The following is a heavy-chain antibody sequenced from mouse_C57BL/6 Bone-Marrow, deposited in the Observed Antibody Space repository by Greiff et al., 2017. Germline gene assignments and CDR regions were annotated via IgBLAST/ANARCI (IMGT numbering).Heavy chain of an antibody. Sequence: QVQLKESGAELMKPGASVKLSCKATGYTFTGYWIEWVKQRPGHGLEWIGEILPGRGSTNYNEKFKGKATFTADTSSNTAYMQLSSLTTEDSAIYYCASEGGYYGSSWPYWGQGTLVTVSA. J-gene: IGHJ3*01. D-gene: IGHD1-1*01. CDR2: ILPGRGST. V-gene: IGHV1-9*01. CDR1: GYTFTGYW. CDR3: ASEGGYYGSSWPY.